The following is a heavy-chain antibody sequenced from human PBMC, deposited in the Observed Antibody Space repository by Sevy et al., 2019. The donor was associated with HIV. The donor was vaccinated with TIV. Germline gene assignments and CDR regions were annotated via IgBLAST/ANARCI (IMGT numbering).Heavy chain of an antibody. D-gene: IGHD1-26*01. Sequence: SETLSLTCTVSGGSITSLYWNWIRQPPGKGLEWIANIYYNGHINYNPSLKSRVTLSLDTSKNQFSLRLSPVTAADTAMYYCAGENAWGRGYSGGQGTRVTVS. CDR2: IYYNGHI. V-gene: IGHV4-59*08. CDR1: GGSITSLY. J-gene: IGHJ5*01. CDR3: AGENAWGRGYS.